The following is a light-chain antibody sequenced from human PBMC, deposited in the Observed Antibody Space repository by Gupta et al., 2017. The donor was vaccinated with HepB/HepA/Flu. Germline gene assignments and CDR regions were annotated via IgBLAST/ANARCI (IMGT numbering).Light chain of an antibody. CDR1: NSNIGINP. Sequence: QSLLTHPPSASGTPGPRVTSSGSGGNSNIGINPVCRYQQLPGTAPKLLIYSSYHRPSGVPYRFSASRSGTSASLTISGLQAEDEADYYCGAWDDSLDVWVFGGGTNLTVL. CDR3: GAWDDSLDVWV. CDR2: SSY. V-gene: IGLV1-44*01. J-gene: IGLJ3*02.